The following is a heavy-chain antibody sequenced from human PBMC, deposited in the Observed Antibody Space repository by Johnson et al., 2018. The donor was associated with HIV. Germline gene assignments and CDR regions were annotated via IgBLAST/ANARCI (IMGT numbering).Heavy chain of an antibody. V-gene: IGHV3-30*04. D-gene: IGHD2-21*01. J-gene: IGHJ3*02. CDR3: ARVKRDGGGDCYLDAFDI. CDR2: ISYDGSNK. Sequence: QVQLVESGGGVVQPGRSLRLSCAASGFTFSSYAMHWVRQAPGKGLEWVAVISYDGSNKYYAGSVKARFTISRAISKTTLYRQMISLRTEDTAVYYCARVKRDGGGDCYLDAFDIWGQGTMVTVSS. CDR1: GFTFSSYA.